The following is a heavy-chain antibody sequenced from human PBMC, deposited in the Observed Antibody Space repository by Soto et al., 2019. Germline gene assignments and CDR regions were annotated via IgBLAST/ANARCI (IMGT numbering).Heavy chain of an antibody. CDR3: GRVLGCSGGSCSPPPPDS. J-gene: IGHJ4*02. Sequence: QVHLVESGGGVVQPGTSLRLSCTTSGFIFSSLGMHWVRQAPGKGLEWVAVIWYDGSKKYYADTVKGRFTISRDNSKSSLFLQMTSLRVEDTAVYYCGRVLGCSGGSCSPPPPDSWGQGPLVTVSS. CDR1: GFIFSSLG. V-gene: IGHV3-33*01. D-gene: IGHD2-15*01. CDR2: IWYDGSKK.